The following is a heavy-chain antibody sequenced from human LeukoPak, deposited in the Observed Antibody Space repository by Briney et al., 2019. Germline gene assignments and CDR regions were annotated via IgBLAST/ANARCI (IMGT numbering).Heavy chain of an antibody. D-gene: IGHD2-2*02. V-gene: IGHV3-30*02. Sequence: GGSLRLYRAASGFSFSGKGMHWVRQAPGKGLEWVAFIRYDGSNKYYGDSMKGRFTVSRDNSKNTLYLQMNSLRAEDTAVYYCAKDLDCSGTTCHKTADYGGQGTLVSVSS. J-gene: IGHJ4*02. CDR3: AKDLDCSGTTCHKTADY. CDR1: GFSFSGKG. CDR2: IRYDGSNK.